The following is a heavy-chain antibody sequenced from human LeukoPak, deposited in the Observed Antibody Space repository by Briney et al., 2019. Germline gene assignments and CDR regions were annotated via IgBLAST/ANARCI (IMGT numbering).Heavy chain of an antibody. D-gene: IGHD3-22*01. Sequence: PGGSLRLSCAAFGFTFSNCAMHWVRQAPGKGLEWVAVIWYDGSNKYYADSVKGRFTISRDNSKNTLYLQMNSLRAEDTAVYYCARETTYYYDSSRSGWFDPWGQGTLVTVSS. CDR3: ARETTYYYDSSRSGWFDP. J-gene: IGHJ5*02. CDR2: IWYDGSNK. V-gene: IGHV3-33*08. CDR1: GFTFSNCA.